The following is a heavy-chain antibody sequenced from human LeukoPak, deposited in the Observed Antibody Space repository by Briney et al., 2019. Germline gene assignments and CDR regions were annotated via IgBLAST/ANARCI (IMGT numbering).Heavy chain of an antibody. D-gene: IGHD3-22*01. J-gene: IGHJ4*02. CDR1: GFTFSSFA. CDR3: AKLVGDSSGYLFDY. Sequence: PGRSLRLSCAASGFTFSSFAMHWVRQAPGKGLEWVAVISYDGSNKYYSDSVKGRFTISRDNSKNTLYLQMNSLRAEDTAVYYCAKLVGDSSGYLFDYWGQGTLVTVSS. CDR2: ISYDGSNK. V-gene: IGHV3-30*18.